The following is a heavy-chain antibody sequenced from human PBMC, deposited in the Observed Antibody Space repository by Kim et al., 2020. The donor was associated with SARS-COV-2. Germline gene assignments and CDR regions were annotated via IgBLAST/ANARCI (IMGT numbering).Heavy chain of an antibody. CDR3: VGSQTGYYP. CDR2: VFHTADT. V-gene: IGHV4-59*13. J-gene: IGHJ5*02. D-gene: IGHD3-9*01. Sequence: SETLSLTCSVSGGSINSFYWTWIRQPPGKGLDWIGYVFHTADTYYIPSLRSRVSMSIDTSKNQFSLRLNSVTAADTAVYYCVGSQTGYYPWGQGTLVTVSS. CDR1: GGSINSFY.